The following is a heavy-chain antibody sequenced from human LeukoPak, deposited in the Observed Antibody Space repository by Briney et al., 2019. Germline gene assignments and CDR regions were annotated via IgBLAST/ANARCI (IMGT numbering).Heavy chain of an antibody. CDR3: ARVMGATVTTFHYYCMDV. CDR1: GFTFSHYS. D-gene: IGHD4-11*01. Sequence: SGGSLRLSCAASGFTFSHYSIDWVRPAPGKGLDLVASITSSSSHIYYADSVKGRFNISRDNAKKSLYLQMNSLRAEDTAIYYCARVMGATVTTFHYYCMDVWGVGTTVTVSS. V-gene: IGHV3-21*01. J-gene: IGHJ6*03. CDR2: ITSSSSHI.